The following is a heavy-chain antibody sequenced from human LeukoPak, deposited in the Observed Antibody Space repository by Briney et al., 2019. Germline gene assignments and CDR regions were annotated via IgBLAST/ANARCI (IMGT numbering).Heavy chain of an antibody. CDR1: GYTFTSYG. V-gene: IGHV1-18*01. CDR3: ARDEDIVVVPAAIHDWFDP. J-gene: IGHJ5*02. CDR2: ISAYNGNT. D-gene: IGHD2-2*01. Sequence: ASVKVSCKASGYTFTSYGISWVRQAPGQGLEWIGWISAYNGNTNYAQKLQGRVTMTTDTSTSTAYMELRSLRSDDTAVYYCARDEDIVVVPAAIHDWFDPWGQGTLVTVSS.